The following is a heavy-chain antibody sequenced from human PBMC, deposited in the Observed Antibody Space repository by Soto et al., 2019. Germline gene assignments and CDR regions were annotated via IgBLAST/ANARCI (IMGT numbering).Heavy chain of an antibody. Sequence: GVSLRLSCVASGFNFGNFGMHWVRQAPGKGLEWLTVISNDENIKQDSVRGRFAIARDNSKNTLYLHLTSLRAEDTAIYYCARGLRGVLDYWGQGTLVTVSS. CDR1: GFNFGNFG. CDR2: ISNDENIK. CDR3: ARGLRGVLDY. V-gene: IGHV3-33*01. J-gene: IGHJ4*02. D-gene: IGHD5-12*01.